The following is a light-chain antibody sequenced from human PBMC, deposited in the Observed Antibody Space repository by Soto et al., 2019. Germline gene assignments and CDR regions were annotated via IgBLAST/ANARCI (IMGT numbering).Light chain of an antibody. CDR3: QQYHTWPVT. J-gene: IGKJ4*01. CDR2: AVS. Sequence: IVMTQSPATLSVAPGGRVTFSCRASQGISKKVAWYQQKPGQAPRLLISAVSTGATGVPARFSGSGSGTEFTLTINSLKSEDSATYYWQQYHTWPVTFGGGTKVEIK. CDR1: QGISKK. V-gene: IGKV3-15*01.